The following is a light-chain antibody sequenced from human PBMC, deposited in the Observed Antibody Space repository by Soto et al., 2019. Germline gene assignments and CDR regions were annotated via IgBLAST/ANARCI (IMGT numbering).Light chain of an antibody. CDR3: QRYNRYWT. J-gene: IGKJ1*01. CDR1: QSISSW. Sequence: DIQMTQSPSTLSASVGDRVTITCRSSQSISSWLAWYQQKPGKAPNLLIYKASSLESGVPSRFSGSGSGTEFTLTISSLQPDYFATYYCQRYNRYWTFGQGTKVEIK. CDR2: KAS. V-gene: IGKV1-5*03.